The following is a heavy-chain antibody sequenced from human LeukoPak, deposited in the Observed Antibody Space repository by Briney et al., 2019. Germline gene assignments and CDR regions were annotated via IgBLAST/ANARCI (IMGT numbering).Heavy chain of an antibody. V-gene: IGHV4-4*07. D-gene: IGHD6-19*01. CDR1: GGSISSYY. CDR2: IYASGST. J-gene: IGHJ3*02. CDR3: ARRGFRAVAGTYDAFDI. Sequence: SETLSLTCTVSGGSISSYYWSWIRQPAGKGLEWIGRIYASGSTYYNPSLKSRVTMSVDTSKNQFSLKLSSVTAADTAVYYCARRGFRAVAGTYDAFDIWGQGTMVTVSS.